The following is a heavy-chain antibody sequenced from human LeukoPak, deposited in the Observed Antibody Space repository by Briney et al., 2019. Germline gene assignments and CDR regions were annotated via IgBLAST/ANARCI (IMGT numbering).Heavy chain of an antibody. V-gene: IGHV3-30*18. CDR1: GFTFSSYG. D-gene: IGHD3-9*01. Sequence: GGSLRLSCAASGFTFSSYGMHWVRQAPGKGLEWVAVISYDGSNKYYADSVKGRFTISRDNSKNTLYLQMNSLRAEDTAVYYCAKDNDSLPGPYFDYWGQGTLVTVSS. CDR2: ISYDGSNK. J-gene: IGHJ4*02. CDR3: AKDNDSLPGPYFDY.